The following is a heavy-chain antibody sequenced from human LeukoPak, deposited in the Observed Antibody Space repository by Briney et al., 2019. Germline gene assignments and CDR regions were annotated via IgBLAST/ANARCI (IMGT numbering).Heavy chain of an antibody. CDR1: GFTFSSYA. CDR3: ARAIYDSSGYRIDH. Sequence: QPGGSLRLSCAASGFTFSSYAMHWVRQAPGKGLEWVAVISYDGSNKYYADSVKGRFTISRDNSKNTLYLQMNSLRAEDTAVYYCARAIYDSSGYRIDHWGQGTLVTVSS. V-gene: IGHV3-30*04. J-gene: IGHJ4*02. D-gene: IGHD3-22*01. CDR2: ISYDGSNK.